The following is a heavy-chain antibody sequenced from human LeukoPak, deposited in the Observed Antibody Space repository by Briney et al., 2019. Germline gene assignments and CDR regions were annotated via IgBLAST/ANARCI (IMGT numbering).Heavy chain of an antibody. CDR3: AREDSSGWFDY. D-gene: IGHD6-19*01. CDR1: GFTFNSYE. V-gene: IGHV3-48*03. Sequence: GGSLRLSCAASGFTFNSYEMNWVRQAPGKGLEWVSYISSSGSTIYYADSVKGRFTISRDNAKNSLYLQMNSLRAEDTAVYYCAREDSSGWFDYWGQGTLVTVSS. J-gene: IGHJ4*02. CDR2: ISSSGSTI.